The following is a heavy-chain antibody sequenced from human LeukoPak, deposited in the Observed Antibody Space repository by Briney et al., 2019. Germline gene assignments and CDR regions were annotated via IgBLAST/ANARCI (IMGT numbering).Heavy chain of an antibody. CDR3: ARERGEYCSSTSCSKYYFDY. J-gene: IGHJ4*02. CDR2: IYYSGST. D-gene: IGHD2-2*01. CDR1: GGSVSSGSYY. V-gene: IGHV4-61*03. Sequence: SETLSLTCTVSGGSVSSGSYYWSWIRQPPGKGLEWLGYIYYSGSTNYNPSLESRVTISRDTSKNHFSLRLSSVTAADTAVYYCARERGEYCSSTSCSKYYFDYWGQGTLVTVSS.